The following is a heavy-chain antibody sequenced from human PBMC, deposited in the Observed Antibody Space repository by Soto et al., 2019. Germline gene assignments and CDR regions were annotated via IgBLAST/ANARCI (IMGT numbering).Heavy chain of an antibody. CDR3: AKDAEVTIVRGVYDAFDI. J-gene: IGHJ3*02. D-gene: IGHD3-10*01. CDR2: VSGRGGGT. V-gene: IGHV3-23*01. CDR1: GFTFSRYA. Sequence: EVQLLESGGCLVQPGGSLRLSCAASGFTFSRYAMGWVRQAPGKGREWVSHVSGRGGGTYYADSVNGRFTISRDNSNNTLYLQVSSLRAEDTALYYCAKDAEVTIVRGVYDAFDIWGQGTMVTVSS.